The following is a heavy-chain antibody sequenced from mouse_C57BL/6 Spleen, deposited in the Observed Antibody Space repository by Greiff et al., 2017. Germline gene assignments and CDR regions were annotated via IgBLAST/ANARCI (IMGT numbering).Heavy chain of an antibody. CDR2: ISDGGSYT. CDR3: ARERGYYVYRYFDV. D-gene: IGHD2-3*01. CDR1: GFTFSSYA. J-gene: IGHJ1*03. V-gene: IGHV5-4*01. Sequence: EVKLMESGGGLVKPGGSLKLSCAASGFTFSSYAMSWVRQTPEKRLEWVATISDGGSYTYYPDNVKGRFTISRDNAKNNLYLQMSHLKSEDTAMYYCARERGYYVYRYFDVWGTGTTVTVSS.